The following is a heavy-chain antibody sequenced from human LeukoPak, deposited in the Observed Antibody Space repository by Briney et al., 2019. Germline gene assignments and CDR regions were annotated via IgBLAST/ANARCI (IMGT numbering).Heavy chain of an antibody. Sequence: PGGSLRLSCIASGFSFSGHWMHWARQLPGKGLEWVSTISSSGGYIYYADSVKGRFAISRDTAKNSLYLQMTSLRVEDTAVYNCARLRDTVTSASDYWGQGTLVTISS. J-gene: IGHJ4*02. CDR3: ARLRDTVTSASDY. CDR2: ISSSGGYI. CDR1: GFSFSGHW. V-gene: IGHV3-21*06. D-gene: IGHD4-17*01.